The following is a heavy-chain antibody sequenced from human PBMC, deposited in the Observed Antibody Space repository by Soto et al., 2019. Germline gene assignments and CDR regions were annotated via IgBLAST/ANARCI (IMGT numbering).Heavy chain of an antibody. J-gene: IGHJ4*02. Sequence: GESLRLSCSASGFTFSIYAMHWVRQAPGKGLEYVSSISTNGGNTHYADSVKGRFTISRDNSKNTHYLQMSNLRAEDTAVYYCVKGEYYYDSAAYYPFDHWGQGTLVTVSS. CDR1: GFTFSIYA. V-gene: IGHV3-64D*06. D-gene: IGHD3-22*01. CDR3: VKGEYYYDSAAYYPFDH. CDR2: ISTNGGNT.